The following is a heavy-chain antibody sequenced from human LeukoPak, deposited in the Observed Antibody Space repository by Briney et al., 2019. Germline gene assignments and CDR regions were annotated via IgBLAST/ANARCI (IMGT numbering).Heavy chain of an antibody. D-gene: IGHD3-10*01. CDR2: IYNSGST. V-gene: IGHV4-39*01. CDR1: GDSISASSYF. CDR3: ARHRGARGYYGSGALHYFDY. J-gene: IGHJ4*02. Sequence: PSETLSLTCTVSGDSISASSYFWGWVRQPPGKGLEWIATIYNSGSTYYNPSLKSRVAISVDTSQNYFSLTLNSVTATDTAVYYCARHRGARGYYGSGALHYFDYWGQGILATVSS.